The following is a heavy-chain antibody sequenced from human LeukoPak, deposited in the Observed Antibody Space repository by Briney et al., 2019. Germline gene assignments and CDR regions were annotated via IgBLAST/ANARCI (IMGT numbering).Heavy chain of an antibody. Sequence: GGSLRLSCADSGFTFSSYAMTWVRQAPGKGLEWVSTISGASGTTYYADSVKGRFTISRDNSKNTLYLQMNSLRAEDTAVYYCASGFSSSPYFDYWGQGTLVTVSS. CDR3: ASGFSSSPYFDY. CDR1: GFTFSSYA. V-gene: IGHV3-23*01. CDR2: ISGASGTT. J-gene: IGHJ4*02. D-gene: IGHD6-6*01.